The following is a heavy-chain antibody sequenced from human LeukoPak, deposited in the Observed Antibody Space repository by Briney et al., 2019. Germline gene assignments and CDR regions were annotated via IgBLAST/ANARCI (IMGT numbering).Heavy chain of an antibody. D-gene: IGHD3-22*01. CDR1: GGTFSSYA. CDR2: IITIFGTA. V-gene: IGHV1-69*13. CDR3: ARDFEEYYYDSSGSFLDY. Sequence: ASVKVSCKASGGTFSSYAISWVRQAPGQGLEWMGGIITIFGTANYAQKFQGRVTITADESTSTAYMELSSLRSEDTAVYYCARDFEEYYYDSSGSFLDYWGQGTLVTVSS. J-gene: IGHJ4*02.